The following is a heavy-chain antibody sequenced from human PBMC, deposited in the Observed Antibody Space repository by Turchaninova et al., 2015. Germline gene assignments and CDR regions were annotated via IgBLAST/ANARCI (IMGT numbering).Heavy chain of an antibody. Sequence: QLQLQESGPGLVKPSETLSLTCTVSGGSISSSHYYWGWIRQPPGKGLEWVGSIFYSGSTHYNPSLKVRVTRAADTSNTQFSLKLGSVTAADPAVYYCAGHHCSSTSCYYLGYNWFDPWGQGTLVTVSS. CDR2: IFYSGST. CDR1: GGSISSSHYY. J-gene: IGHJ5*02. D-gene: IGHD2-2*01. CDR3: AGHHCSSTSCYYLGYNWFDP. V-gene: IGHV4-39*01.